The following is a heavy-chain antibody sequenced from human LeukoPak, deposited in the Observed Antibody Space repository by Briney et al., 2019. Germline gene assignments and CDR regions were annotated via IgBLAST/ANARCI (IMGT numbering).Heavy chain of an antibody. V-gene: IGHV3-15*01. CDR2: IRSKTDGETT. D-gene: IGHD6-25*01. CDR3: TTYVAAAGTRHFDS. Sequence: PGGSLRLSCAASGFTFSNAWMSWVRQAPGKGLEWIGRIRSKTDGETTDYAAPVKDRFTISRDDSKNTLFLQINSLKTEDTAVYYCTTYVAAAGTRHFDSWGQGALVTVSS. CDR1: GFTFSNAW. J-gene: IGHJ4*02.